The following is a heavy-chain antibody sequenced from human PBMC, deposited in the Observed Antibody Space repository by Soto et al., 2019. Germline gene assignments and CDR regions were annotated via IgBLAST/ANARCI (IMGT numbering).Heavy chain of an antibody. CDR1: AFTFSSYW. V-gene: IGHV3-74*01. J-gene: IGHJ4*02. CDR2: ISPEGSGI. CDR3: AADNRGPRAFEY. Sequence: PGGSLRLSCAASAFTFSSYWMHWVRQAPGKGLVWVSQISPEGSGIIYADSVKGRFTISRDNAKNTLYLQMNSLRVEDTAVYYCAADNRGPRAFEYWGLGTLVTVSS.